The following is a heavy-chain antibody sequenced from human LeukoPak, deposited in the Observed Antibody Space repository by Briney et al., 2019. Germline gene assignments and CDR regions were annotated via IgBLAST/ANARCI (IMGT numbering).Heavy chain of an antibody. CDR1: GFTFSSYT. Sequence: GRSLRLSCAASGFTFSSYTLRWVRQAPDKGLEWVAVAAYDVSHKYSSESVKARFTISTDNSKKTLYLQMNSLRPEDTAVYYCAREHYYGSGIYVYSYSSSMDVWGKGPTVTVSS. D-gene: IGHD3-10*01. CDR2: AAYDVSHK. CDR3: AREHYYGSGIYVYSYSSSMDV. V-gene: IGHV3-30*04. J-gene: IGHJ6*03.